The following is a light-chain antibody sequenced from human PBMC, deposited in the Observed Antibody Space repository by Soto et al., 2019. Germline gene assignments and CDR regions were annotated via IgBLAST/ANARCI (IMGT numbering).Light chain of an antibody. J-gene: IGKJ1*01. Sequence: DIQMTQSPSSLSASVGDRFTITCRASQSISTYLNWYQQKPGKAPNLLVYAASTLQSGVPSRFSGSGSATDFTLTIDSLQPEDFATYYCQQSYTTLWTFGQVTKVAIK. CDR3: QQSYTTLWT. CDR2: AAS. V-gene: IGKV1-39*01. CDR1: QSISTY.